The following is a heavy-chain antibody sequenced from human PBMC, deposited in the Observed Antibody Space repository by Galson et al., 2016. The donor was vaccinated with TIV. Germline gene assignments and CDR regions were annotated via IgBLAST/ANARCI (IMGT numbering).Heavy chain of an antibody. D-gene: IGHD2-8*01. V-gene: IGHV3-66*02. CDR3: TRDRMVDATYYYYDFGMDV. CDR2: ISDGGNT. CDR1: GLSVSSNY. J-gene: IGHJ6*02. Sequence: SLRLSCASSGLSVSSNYMTWVRQAPGEGLEWVSLISDGGNTYYPDSVKGRFIISRDNSRNTLYLQMNSLRFEETAAYYCTRDRMVDATYYYYDFGMDVWGQGTAVTVSS.